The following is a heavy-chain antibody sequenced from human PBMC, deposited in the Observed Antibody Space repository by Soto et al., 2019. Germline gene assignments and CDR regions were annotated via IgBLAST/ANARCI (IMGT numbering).Heavy chain of an antibody. CDR1: GFTFSNYW. CDR2: IRQDGNEK. J-gene: IGHJ4*02. Sequence: EVQLVESGGGLVQPGGSLRLSCAASGFTFSNYWMSWVRQAPGKGLEWVANIRQDGNEKYYVDSVKGRFTISRDNAKSSLYLHMNSLRVEDTAVYYCARDAQPLVWGQGTLVTVSS. CDR3: ARDAQPLV. D-gene: IGHD6-13*01. V-gene: IGHV3-7*01.